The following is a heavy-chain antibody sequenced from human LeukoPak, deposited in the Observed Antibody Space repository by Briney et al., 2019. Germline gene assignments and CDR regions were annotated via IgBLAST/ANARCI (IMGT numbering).Heavy chain of an antibody. J-gene: IGHJ6*03. CDR1: GGSISSYY. CDR2: IYYTGST. Sequence: SETLSLTCTVSGGSISSYYWSWIRQPPGKGLEWIGYIYYTGSTNYSPSLKSRVTISLDTSKNHFSLKLSSATAADTAVYYCASRHSKQQPYYYYMDIWGKGTTVTVSS. D-gene: IGHD6-13*01. V-gene: IGHV4-59*08. CDR3: ASRHSKQQPYYYYMDI.